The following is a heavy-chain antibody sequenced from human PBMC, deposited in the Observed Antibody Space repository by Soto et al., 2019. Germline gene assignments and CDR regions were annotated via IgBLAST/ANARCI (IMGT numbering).Heavy chain of an antibody. D-gene: IGHD3-10*01. CDR1: GGTFGRYT. CDR3: APGGKLGGDLDV. Sequence: QVQLVQSGAEVKKPGSSVKVSCKASGGTFGRYTLSWVRQAPGQGLEWMGWIIPILETANYARRFQGRLTSTADTSTGTAYMDLSALKSDDTGVYYCAPGGKLGGDLDVWGKGTPVTVSS. J-gene: IGHJ6*04. V-gene: IGHV1-69*08. CDR2: IIPILETA.